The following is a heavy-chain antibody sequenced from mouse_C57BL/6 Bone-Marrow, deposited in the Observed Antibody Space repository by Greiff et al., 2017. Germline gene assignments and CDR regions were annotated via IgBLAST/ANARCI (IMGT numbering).Heavy chain of an antibody. Sequence: VKLVESGAELARPGASVKMSCKASGYTFTSYTMHWVKQRPGQGLEWIGYINPSSGYTKYNQKFKDKATLTADKSSSTAYMQLSSLTSEDSAVYYCADDYDGGYWGQGTSVTVSS. V-gene: IGHV1-4*01. CDR3: ADDYDGGY. CDR2: INPSSGYT. CDR1: GYTFTSYT. J-gene: IGHJ4*01. D-gene: IGHD2-4*01.